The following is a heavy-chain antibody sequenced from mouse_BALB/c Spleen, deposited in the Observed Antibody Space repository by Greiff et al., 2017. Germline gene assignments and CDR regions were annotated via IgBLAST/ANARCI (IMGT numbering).Heavy chain of an antibody. CDR3: ARGRYGNYEGYYAMDY. CDR2: ISSGGST. J-gene: IGHJ4*01. D-gene: IGHD2-1*01. V-gene: IGHV5-6-5*01. CDR1: GFTFSSYA. Sequence: EVKLMESGGGLVKPGGSLKLSCAASGFTFSSYAMSWVRQTPEKRLEWVASISSGGSTYYPDSVKGRFTISRDNARNILYLQMSSLRSEDTAMYYCARGRYGNYEGYYAMDYWGQGTSVTVSS.